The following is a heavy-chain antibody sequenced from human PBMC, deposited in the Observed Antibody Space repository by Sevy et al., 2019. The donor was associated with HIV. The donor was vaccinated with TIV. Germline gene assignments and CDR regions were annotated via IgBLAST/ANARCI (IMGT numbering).Heavy chain of an antibody. D-gene: IGHD6-19*01. CDR2: INQDESTK. J-gene: IGHJ5*02. CDR1: GFPFSYYW. CDR3: VADYSAGWAFGS. V-gene: IGHV3-7*03. Sequence: GGSLRLSCAASGFPFSYYWMHWVRQAPGKGLEWVATINQDESTKFYVDSMKGRFTVSRDNAKNSLYLLMNSLRAEDTAIYYGVADYSAGWAFGSCGQGTLVTVSS.